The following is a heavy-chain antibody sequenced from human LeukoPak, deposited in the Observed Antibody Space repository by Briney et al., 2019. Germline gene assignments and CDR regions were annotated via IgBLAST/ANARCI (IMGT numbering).Heavy chain of an antibody. V-gene: IGHV3-7*01. CDR2: IKQDGREK. CDR3: PKVRFGLTARYHFDF. Sequence: PGGSLRLSCAASGFTFNSYWMSWVRQAPGKGLEWVANIKQDGREKYYVEYVKGRFTISRHNAKNSLYLQMNSLRAEDTAVYYCPKVRFGLTARYHFDFWGQGTLVTVSS. J-gene: IGHJ4*02. CDR1: GFTFNSYW. D-gene: IGHD3-10*01.